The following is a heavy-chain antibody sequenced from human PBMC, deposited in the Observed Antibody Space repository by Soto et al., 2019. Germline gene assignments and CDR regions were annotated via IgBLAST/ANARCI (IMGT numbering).Heavy chain of an antibody. V-gene: IGHV4-59*01. Sequence: SETLSLTCTVSGGSISTDYWNWIRQPPGKGLEWIGYIYYSGSTNYNPSLKSRVTISVDTSKNQFSLKLSSVTAADTAVYYCARATVWEDYYFDYWGQGTLVTVSS. CDR3: ARATVWEDYYFDY. D-gene: IGHD4-4*01. CDR2: IYYSGST. J-gene: IGHJ4*02. CDR1: GGSISTDY.